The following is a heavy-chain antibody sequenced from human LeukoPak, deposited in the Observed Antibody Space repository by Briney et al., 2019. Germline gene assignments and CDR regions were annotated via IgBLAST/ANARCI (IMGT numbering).Heavy chain of an antibody. D-gene: IGHD4-17*01. V-gene: IGHV1-18*01. CDR3: ARPTTVTTSWPGDYYGMDV. Sequence: ASVKVSCKASGYTFTSYGISWVRLAPGQGLEWMGWISAYNGNTNYAQKLQGRVTMTTDTSTSTAYMELRSLRSDDTAVYYCARPTTVTTSWPGDYYGMDVWGQGTTVTVSS. CDR2: ISAYNGNT. CDR1: GYTFTSYG. J-gene: IGHJ6*02.